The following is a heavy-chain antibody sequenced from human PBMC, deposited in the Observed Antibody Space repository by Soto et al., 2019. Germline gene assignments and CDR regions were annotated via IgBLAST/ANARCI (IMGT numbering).Heavy chain of an antibody. Sequence: PGGSLRLSCAASGFTFISYAMSWVRQAPGKGLEWVSAISGSGGSTYYADSVKGRFTISRDNSKNTLYLQMNSLRAEDTAVYYCAKSMPSGSYYPEFDYWGQGTLVTVSS. CDR3: AKSMPSGSYYPEFDY. V-gene: IGHV3-23*01. D-gene: IGHD1-26*01. J-gene: IGHJ4*02. CDR2: ISGSGGST. CDR1: GFTFISYA.